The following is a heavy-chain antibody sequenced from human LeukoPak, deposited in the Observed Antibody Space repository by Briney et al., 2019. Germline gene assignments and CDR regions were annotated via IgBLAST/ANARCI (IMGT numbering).Heavy chain of an antibody. J-gene: IGHJ3*02. CDR2: IYSSGIT. Sequence: SETLSLTCTVSGGSISSYYWSWIRQPPGKGLEWIGYIYSSGITNYNPSLKSRVTISVDTSKNQFSLNLSSVTAADTAVYYCARASDAFDIWGQGTMVTVTS. CDR3: ARASDAFDI. V-gene: IGHV4-4*09. CDR1: GGSISSYY.